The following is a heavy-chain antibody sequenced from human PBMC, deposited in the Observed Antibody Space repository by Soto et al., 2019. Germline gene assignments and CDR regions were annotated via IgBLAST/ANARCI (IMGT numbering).Heavy chain of an antibody. D-gene: IGHD1-1*01. CDR2: IFYSGTT. J-gene: IGHJ6*02. CDR3: ARDLWVEPELYYYGMDV. CDR1: GDSISSADYY. V-gene: IGHV4-30-4*01. Sequence: SETLSLTCTVAGDSISSADYYWSWLRQTPGKGLEWIGHIFYSGTTYYNPSLQSRLTISVDTSKNHLSLRLTSVTAADTAVYYCARDLWVEPELYYYGMDVWGQGTTVTVS.